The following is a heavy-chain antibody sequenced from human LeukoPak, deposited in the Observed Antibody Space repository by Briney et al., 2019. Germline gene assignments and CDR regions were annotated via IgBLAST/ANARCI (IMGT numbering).Heavy chain of an antibody. CDR2: ISSSSIYI. CDR3: ARDFPLVPASFAY. CDR1: GFTFSSYS. V-gene: IGHV3-21*01. Sequence: RGSLRLSCGASGFTFSSYSMNWVRQAPGKGLEWVSSISSSSIYIYYADSVKGRFTISRDNAKNSLYLQMNSRRAEDRSVYYCARDFPLVPASFAYWGQATLATVSS. J-gene: IGHJ4*02.